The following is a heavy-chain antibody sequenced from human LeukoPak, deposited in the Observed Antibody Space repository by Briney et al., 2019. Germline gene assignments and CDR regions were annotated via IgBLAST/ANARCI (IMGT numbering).Heavy chain of an antibody. V-gene: IGHV6-1*01. CDR3: ARDSSDWYYFDY. D-gene: IGHD6-19*01. Sequence: SQTLSLTCAISGDSVSSNSAAGNRIRHSPSRGLGWLGRTYYRSQWYKDYAISVKSRITINTDTSKTQVSLQLNSVTPEDTAVYYCARDSSDWYYFDYWGQGTLVTVSS. CDR1: GDSVSSNSAA. CDR2: TYYRSQWYK. J-gene: IGHJ4*02.